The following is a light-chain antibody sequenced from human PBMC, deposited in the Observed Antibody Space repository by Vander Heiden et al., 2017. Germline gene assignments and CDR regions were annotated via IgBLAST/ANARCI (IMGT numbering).Light chain of an antibody. CDR2: GAS. J-gene: IGKJ5*01. V-gene: IGKV3-20*01. CDR1: QSVTSSS. CDR3: QQYGSSPIT. Sequence: EIVLTQSPGTLSLSPGERATLSCRASQSVTSSSLAWFQQKPGQAPRLIIYGASTRATGTPDKFSGSGSGTDYTLKISGLESEDFAVYYCQQYGSSPITFGQGTRLEIK.